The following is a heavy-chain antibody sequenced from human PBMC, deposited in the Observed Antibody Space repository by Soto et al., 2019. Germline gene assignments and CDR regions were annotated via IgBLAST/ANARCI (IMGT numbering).Heavy chain of an antibody. CDR1: GYTISSYV. Sequence: ASVKVSCKASGYTISSYVLNWVRQAPGQSPEWMGWINPGNGETRYSQKVQGTVTITRDTSATTAYLELSSLRSEDTAVYYCARGRITAYYFDFWGQGTLVTVSS. CDR2: INPGNGET. CDR3: ARGRITAYYFDF. D-gene: IGHD1-20*01. J-gene: IGHJ4*02. V-gene: IGHV1-3*01.